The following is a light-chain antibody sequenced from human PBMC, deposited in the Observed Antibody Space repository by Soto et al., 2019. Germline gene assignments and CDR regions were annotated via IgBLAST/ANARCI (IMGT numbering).Light chain of an antibody. CDR3: QQCSNLLRT. V-gene: IGKV1-5*01. Sequence: QSPATVSASKGDRVTITCRASQSISSCLAWYQQKPGQAPKLLIYDASSLASGIPARFSGSGSGTDFTLTISSIQPEDFAPYYCQQCSNLLRTFGQGTKVDIK. J-gene: IGKJ1*01. CDR1: QSISSC. CDR2: DAS.